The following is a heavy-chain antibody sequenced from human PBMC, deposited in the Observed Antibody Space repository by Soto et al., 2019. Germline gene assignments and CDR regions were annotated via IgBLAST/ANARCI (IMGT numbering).Heavy chain of an antibody. CDR3: ASGAPSQDAFDI. CDR1: GDSVSSNSAA. D-gene: IGHD1-26*01. J-gene: IGHJ3*02. V-gene: IGHV6-1*01. Sequence: PSQTLSLTCAISGDSVSSNSAAWNWIRQSPSRGLEWLGRTYYRSKWYNDYAVSVKSRITINPDTSKNQFSLQLNSVTPEDTAVYYCASGAPSQDAFDIWGQGTMVTVPS. CDR2: TYYRSKWYN.